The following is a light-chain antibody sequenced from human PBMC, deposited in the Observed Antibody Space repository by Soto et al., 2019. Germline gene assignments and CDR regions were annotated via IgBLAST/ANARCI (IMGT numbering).Light chain of an antibody. CDR3: QQYNTYRT. V-gene: IGKV1-5*01. J-gene: IGKJ1*01. CDR1: QSISSW. Sequence: DIQMTQSPSTLSASLGDRVTITCRASQSISSWLAWYPQKPGKAPKLLIYDAYSLESGVPSRFSGSGSGTEFTLTISSLQPDDFATYYCQQYNTYRTFGQGTKVEIK. CDR2: DAY.